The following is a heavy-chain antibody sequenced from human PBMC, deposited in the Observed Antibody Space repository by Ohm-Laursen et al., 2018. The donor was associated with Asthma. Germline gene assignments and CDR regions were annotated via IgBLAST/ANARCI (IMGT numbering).Heavy chain of an antibody. CDR3: ARIGPEWELPGREYSLHH. D-gene: IGHD1-26*01. CDR2: TSYDGTYK. CDR1: GFTVSSYG. Sequence: SLRLSCAASGFTVSSYGMNWVRQAPGRGLEWVAITSYDGTYKYYADSVKGRFIISRDNSKYTVYLQMNSLRAEDTALYYCARIGPEWELPGREYSLHHWGQGTQVTVSS. J-gene: IGHJ1*01. V-gene: IGHV3-30*03.